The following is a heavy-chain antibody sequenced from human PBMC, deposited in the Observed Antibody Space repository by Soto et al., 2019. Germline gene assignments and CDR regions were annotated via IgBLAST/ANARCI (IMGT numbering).Heavy chain of an antibody. CDR2: ITSSGSTT. CDR1: GFTFSDYY. V-gene: IGHV3-11*01. J-gene: IGHJ4*02. CDR3: ARERYSYGPYYFDY. D-gene: IGHD5-18*01. Sequence: GGSLRLSCAASGFTFSDYYMSWIRQAPGKGLEWVSSITSSGSTTYYTDSVKGRFTISGDNAKNSLYLQMNSLRAEDTAVYYCARERYSYGPYYFDYWGQGTLVTVSS.